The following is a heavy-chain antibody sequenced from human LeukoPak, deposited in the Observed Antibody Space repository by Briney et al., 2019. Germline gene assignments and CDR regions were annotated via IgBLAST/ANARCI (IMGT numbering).Heavy chain of an antibody. CDR3: ARGSSDF. J-gene: IGHJ4*02. Sequence: GGSLRLSCAASGFTFSDYEMNWVRQAPGKGLEWISYISPSGSTIHYADSVKGRFTISRDNAKNSLYLQMNSLRAEDTAVYYCARGSSDFWGQGTLVTVSS. CDR2: ISPSGSTI. D-gene: IGHD3-10*01. CDR1: GFTFSDYE. V-gene: IGHV3-48*03.